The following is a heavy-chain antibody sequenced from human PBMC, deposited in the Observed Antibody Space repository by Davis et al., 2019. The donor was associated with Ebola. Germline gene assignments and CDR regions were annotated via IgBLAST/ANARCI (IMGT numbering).Heavy chain of an antibody. CDR3: ARGWTARHSINYFDF. J-gene: IGHJ4*02. Sequence: GGSLRLSCAASGFTFSSYAMSWVRQAPGKGLEWVSAISGSGGSTYYADSVKGRFTISRDNSKNTLYLQMNSLRAEDTAVYYCARGWTARHSINYFDFWGQGALVIVSS. CDR2: ISGSGGST. V-gene: IGHV3-23*01. CDR1: GFTFSSYA. D-gene: IGHD6-6*01.